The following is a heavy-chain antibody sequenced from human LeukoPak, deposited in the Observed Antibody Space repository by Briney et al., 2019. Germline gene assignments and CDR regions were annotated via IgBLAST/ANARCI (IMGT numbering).Heavy chain of an antibody. CDR2: ISGSGGST. CDR3: AKRWGITGTTYFDL. V-gene: IGHV3-23*01. Sequence: AGGSLRLSCAASGFTFSIYAMSWVRQAPGKGLEWVSAISGSGGSTYYADSVKGRFTISRDNSKNTLYLQMNSLRAEDTAVYYCAKRWGITGTTYFDLWGRGTLVTVSS. J-gene: IGHJ2*01. D-gene: IGHD1-20*01. CDR1: GFTFSIYA.